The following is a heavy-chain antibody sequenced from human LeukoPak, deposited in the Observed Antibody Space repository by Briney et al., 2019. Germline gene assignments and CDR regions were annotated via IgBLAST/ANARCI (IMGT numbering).Heavy chain of an antibody. CDR1: GFTFSSYA. Sequence: GGSLRLSCAASGFTFSSYAMSWVRQAPGKGLEWVSAISGSGGSTYYADSVKGRFTISRDNSKNTLYLQMNSLRAEDTAVYYCAKSVAPYCSGGSCFDAFDIWGQGTMVTVSS. CDR3: AKSVAPYCSGGSCFDAFDI. J-gene: IGHJ3*02. V-gene: IGHV3-23*01. CDR2: ISGSGGST. D-gene: IGHD2-15*01.